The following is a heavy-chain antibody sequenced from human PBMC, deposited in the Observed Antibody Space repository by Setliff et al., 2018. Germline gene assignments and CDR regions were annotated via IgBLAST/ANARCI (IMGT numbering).Heavy chain of an antibody. J-gene: IGHJ4*02. Sequence: SETLSLTCSVFGGSITTHYWSWIRQSPGKGLEWIGHVYYSGSTDYNSSLKSRVTISVDPSKNHFSLRLASLTAADTGVYYCARDSALHSYHYDSSGYLDYWGQGALVTVSS. CDR1: GGSITTHY. V-gene: IGHV4-59*11. CDR3: ARDSALHSYHYDSSGYLDY. CDR2: VYYSGST. D-gene: IGHD3-22*01.